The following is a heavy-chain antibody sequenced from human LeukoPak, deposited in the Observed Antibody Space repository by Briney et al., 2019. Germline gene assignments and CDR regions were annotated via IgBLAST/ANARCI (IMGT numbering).Heavy chain of an antibody. J-gene: IGHJ4*02. CDR2: IIPIFGTA. Sequence: ASVKVSCKASGGTFSSYAISWVRQAPGQGLAWMGGIIPIFGTANYAQKFQGRVTITADESTSTAYMELSSLRSEDTAVYYCARDGVAGDYGYWGQGTLVTVSS. D-gene: IGHD4-17*01. CDR3: ARDGVAGDYGY. V-gene: IGHV1-69*13. CDR1: GGTFSSYA.